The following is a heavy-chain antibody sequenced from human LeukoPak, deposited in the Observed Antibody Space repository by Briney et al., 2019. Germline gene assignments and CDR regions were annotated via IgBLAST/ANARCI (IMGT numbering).Heavy chain of an antibody. CDR3: ARQGEAVPGAMSWFQYYYYYMDV. J-gene: IGHJ6*03. Sequence: GASVKVSCKASGYTFTSYGISWVRQAPGQGLEWMGWISAYNGNTNYAQKFKGRVTMTTDTLTTTAHMELRSLRSDDTAVYYCARQGEAVPGAMSWFQYYYYYMDVWGKGTTVIVSS. CDR1: GYTFTSYG. CDR2: ISAYNGNT. V-gene: IGHV1-18*01. D-gene: IGHD2-2*01.